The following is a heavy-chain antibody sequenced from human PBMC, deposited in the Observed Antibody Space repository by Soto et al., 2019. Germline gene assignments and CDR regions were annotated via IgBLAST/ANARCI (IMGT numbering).Heavy chain of an antibody. Sequence: QVQLVESGGGVVQPGRSLRLSCAASGFTFSSYAMHWVRQAPGKGLEWVAVISYDGSNKYYADSVKGRFTISRDNSKNTLYLQMNSLRAEDTAVYYCASSTVTTHDAFDIWGQGTMVTVSS. V-gene: IGHV3-30-3*01. J-gene: IGHJ3*02. CDR2: ISYDGSNK. D-gene: IGHD4-17*01. CDR3: ASSTVTTHDAFDI. CDR1: GFTFSSYA.